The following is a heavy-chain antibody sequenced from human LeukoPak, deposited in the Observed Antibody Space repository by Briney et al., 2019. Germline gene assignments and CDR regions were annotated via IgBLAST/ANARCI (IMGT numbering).Heavy chain of an antibody. D-gene: IGHD6-13*01. J-gene: IGHJ4*02. CDR2: ISGSGGST. CDR1: GFTFSSYA. Sequence: PGGSLRLSCAASGFTFSSYAMSWVRQAPGKGLEWVSAISGSGGSTYYADSVKGRFTISRDNSKNTLYLQMNSLRAEDTAVYYCAKDPVQYSSSFIYFDYGGQGTLVTVSS. V-gene: IGHV3-23*01. CDR3: AKDPVQYSSSFIYFDY.